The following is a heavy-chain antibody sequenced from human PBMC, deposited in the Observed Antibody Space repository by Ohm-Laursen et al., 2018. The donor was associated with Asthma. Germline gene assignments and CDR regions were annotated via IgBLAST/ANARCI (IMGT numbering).Heavy chain of an antibody. CDR1: GFTFSNYY. CDR3: ARGSFDEYGDYPSDS. D-gene: IGHD4-17*01. Sequence: SLRLSCSASGFTFSNYYMSWIRQAPGKGLEWVSYISTTSNTIYYADSVKGRFTISRDNAKSSVYLQMNSLREEDTAVYFCARGSFDEYGDYPSDSWGQGALVTVSS. J-gene: IGHJ4*02. V-gene: IGHV3-11*01. CDR2: ISTTSNTI.